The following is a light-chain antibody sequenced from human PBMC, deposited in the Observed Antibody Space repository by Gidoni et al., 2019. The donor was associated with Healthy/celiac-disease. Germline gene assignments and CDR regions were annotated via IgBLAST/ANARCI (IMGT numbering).Light chain of an antibody. CDR2: GAS. CDR1: QSVSSN. CDR3: HQYNKWRWT. Sequence: DIVMTQSPATLSVSPGERATLSCRASQSVSSNLAWYQQKPGQAPRLLIYGASTRATGIPARFSGSGSGTEFTLTISSLQSEDFAVYYCHQYNKWRWTFGQGTKVEIK. J-gene: IGKJ1*01. V-gene: IGKV3-15*01.